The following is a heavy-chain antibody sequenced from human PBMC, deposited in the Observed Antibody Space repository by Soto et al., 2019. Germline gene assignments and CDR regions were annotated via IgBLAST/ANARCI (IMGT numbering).Heavy chain of an antibody. V-gene: IGHV3-48*01. CDR3: ASISSSPRSAFDI. CDR1: GFTFSSYS. D-gene: IGHD6-6*01. Sequence: GSLRLSCAASGFTFSSYSMNWVRQAPGKGLEWVSYISSSSSTIYYADSVKGRFTISRDNAKNSLYLQMNSLRAEDTAVYYCASISSSPRSAFDIWGQGTMVTVSS. J-gene: IGHJ3*02. CDR2: ISSSSSTI.